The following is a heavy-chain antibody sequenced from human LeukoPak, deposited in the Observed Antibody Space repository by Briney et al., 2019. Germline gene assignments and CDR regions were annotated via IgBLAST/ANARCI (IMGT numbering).Heavy chain of an antibody. V-gene: IGHV3-7*01. CDR2: IKQGGSEK. D-gene: IGHD1-26*01. CDR3: AREQKESGDMDV. Sequence: GGSLRLSCAASGFTFNNYWMSWVRQAPGKGLEWVANIKQGGSEKFYVDSVKGRFTISRDSAKNSLYLQMNSLRAEDTAVYYCAREQKESGDMDVWGQGTTVTVSS. J-gene: IGHJ6*02. CDR1: GFTFNNYW.